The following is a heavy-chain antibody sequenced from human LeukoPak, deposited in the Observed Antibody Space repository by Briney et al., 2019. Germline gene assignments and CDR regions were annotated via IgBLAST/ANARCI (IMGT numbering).Heavy chain of an antibody. J-gene: IGHJ6*02. CDR1: GGSISSYY. CDR2: IYYSGST. V-gene: IGHV4-59*01. Sequence: SETLSLTCPVSGGSISSYYWSWIRQRPGKGLECFGYIYYSGSTNYIPSLKSRVTISVDTSKNQFSLKLSSVTAADTAVYYCARDPTTVTTDYYYGMDVWGQGTTVTVSS. CDR3: ARDPTTVTTDYYYGMDV. D-gene: IGHD4-11*01.